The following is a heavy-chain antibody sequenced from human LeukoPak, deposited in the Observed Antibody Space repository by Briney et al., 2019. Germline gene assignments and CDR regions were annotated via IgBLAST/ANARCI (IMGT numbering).Heavy chain of an antibody. CDR1: GYTFTSYW. D-gene: IGHD4-11*01. V-gene: IGHV5-10-1*01. J-gene: IGHJ4*02. CDR2: IDPSDSYT. CDR3: ARRETVTGSGFDY. Sequence: GESLKISCKGSGYTFTSYWISWVRQMPGKGLEWIGRIDPSDSYTNYSPSFQGHVTISADKSLSTAYLQWSSLKASDTAMYYCARRETVTGSGFDYWGQGTLVAVPS.